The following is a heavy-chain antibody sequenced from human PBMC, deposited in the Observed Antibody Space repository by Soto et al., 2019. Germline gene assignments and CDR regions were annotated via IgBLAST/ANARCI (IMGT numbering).Heavy chain of an antibody. Sequence: PGGSLRLSCAASGFTFSSYWMSWVRQAPGKGLEWVANIKQDGSEKYYVDSVKGRFTISRDNAKNSLYLQMNSLRAEDTAVYYCAKDLDHPVPSSWYVSSYYYGMDVWGQGTTVTVSS. CDR2: IKQDGSEK. CDR3: AKDLDHPVPSSWYVSSYYYGMDV. J-gene: IGHJ6*02. D-gene: IGHD6-13*01. CDR1: GFTFSSYW. V-gene: IGHV3-7*01.